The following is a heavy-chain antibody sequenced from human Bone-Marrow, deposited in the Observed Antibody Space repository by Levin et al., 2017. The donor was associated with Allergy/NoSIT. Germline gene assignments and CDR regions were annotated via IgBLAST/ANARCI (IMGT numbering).Heavy chain of an antibody. CDR3: ARGGLSYSYIYY. D-gene: IGHD4-11*01. Sequence: GGSLRLSCAASGFAFSTYAMTWVRQAPGKGLEWVSTISYTGTGTYYADSVKGRFIISRDNPKNTLYLQMNSLRAEDTAVYYCARGGLSYSYIYYWSQGTLVDVSS. CDR2: ISYTGTGT. CDR1: GFAFSTYA. V-gene: IGHV3-23*01. J-gene: IGHJ4*02.